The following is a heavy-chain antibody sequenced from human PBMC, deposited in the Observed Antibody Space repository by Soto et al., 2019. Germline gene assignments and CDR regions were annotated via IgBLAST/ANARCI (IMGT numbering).Heavy chain of an antibody. V-gene: IGHV5-10-1*01. CDR1: GYGFPSYW. D-gene: IGHD2-2*01. J-gene: IGHJ5*02. CDR3: ARPDIVVVPAAPESVWFDP. Sequence: CKGSGYGFPSYWIRWVRQMPGKCLEGMGRINPSDSYTSYSSSFQGHSTISAHKSISAAYLKWSSLKASDTATHYCARPDIVVVPAAPESVWFDPWGQGTLVTVSS. CDR2: INPSDSYT.